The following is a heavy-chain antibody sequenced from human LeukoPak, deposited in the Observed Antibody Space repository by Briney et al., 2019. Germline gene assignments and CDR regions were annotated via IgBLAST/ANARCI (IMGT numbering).Heavy chain of an antibody. Sequence: PERSLRLSCAASGFTFSNYAMYWVRQAPGKGLEWVAIKWYDGSNKYYADSVKGRFTISRDNSENTVYLQMSSLRAEDTAVYYCARAGRGLAASDWGQGTLVTVSS. CDR1: GFTFSNYA. J-gene: IGHJ4*02. CDR2: KWYDGSNK. D-gene: IGHD3/OR15-3a*01. CDR3: ARAGRGLAASD. V-gene: IGHV3-33*07.